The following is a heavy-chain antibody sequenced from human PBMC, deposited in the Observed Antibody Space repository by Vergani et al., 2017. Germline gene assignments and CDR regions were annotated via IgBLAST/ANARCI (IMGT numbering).Heavy chain of an antibody. Sequence: EVQLVESGGGLVQPGGSLRLSCAASGFTFSSYSMNWVRQAPGKGLEWVSYISSSIITIYYADSVMGRFTISRHNAKNSLYLQINSLRAEDTAVYYCARGGIAAAGTLVDYWGQGTLVTVSS. CDR1: GFTFSSYS. J-gene: IGHJ4*02. CDR3: ARGGIAAAGTLVDY. CDR2: ISSSIITI. D-gene: IGHD6-13*01. V-gene: IGHV3-48*04.